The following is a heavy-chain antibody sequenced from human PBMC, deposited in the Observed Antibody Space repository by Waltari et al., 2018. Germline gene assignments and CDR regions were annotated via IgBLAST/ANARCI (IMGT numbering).Heavy chain of an antibody. CDR1: Y. CDR2: IYYSGST. Sequence: YWSWIRQHPGKGLEWIGYIYYSGSTYYNPSLKSRVTISVDTSKNQFSLKLSSVTAADTAVYYCAREGEYGGTRVLDYWGQGTLVTVSS. CDR3: AREGEYGGTRVLDY. J-gene: IGHJ4*02. V-gene: IGHV4-31*02. D-gene: IGHD1-1*01.